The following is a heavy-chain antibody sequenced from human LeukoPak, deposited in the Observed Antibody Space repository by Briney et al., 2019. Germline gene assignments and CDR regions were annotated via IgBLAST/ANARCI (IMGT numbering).Heavy chain of an antibody. J-gene: IGHJ4*02. CDR3: ARDRDDYGDYDGRG. Sequence: GGSLRLSCAASGFTFSSYEMNWVRQAPGKGLEWVSYISSSGSTIYYADSVKGRFTISRDNAKNSLYLQMNSLRAEDTAVYYCARDRDDYGDYDGRGWGQGTLVTVSS. V-gene: IGHV3-48*03. D-gene: IGHD4-17*01. CDR2: ISSSGSTI. CDR1: GFTFSSYE.